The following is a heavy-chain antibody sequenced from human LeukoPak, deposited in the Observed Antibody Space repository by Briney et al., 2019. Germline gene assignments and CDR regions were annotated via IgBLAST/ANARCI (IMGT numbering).Heavy chain of an antibody. J-gene: IGHJ4*02. Sequence: SETLSLTCTVSGGTISSYYWNWIRQPPGKGLEWIGYIHYSGSTKYNPSLRSRVTISVDTSKNQFSLKLSSVTAADTAVYYCARWYSSGWAFDYWGQGTLVTVSS. CDR2: IHYSGST. V-gene: IGHV4-59*08. CDR3: ARWYSSGWAFDY. D-gene: IGHD6-19*01. CDR1: GGTISSYY.